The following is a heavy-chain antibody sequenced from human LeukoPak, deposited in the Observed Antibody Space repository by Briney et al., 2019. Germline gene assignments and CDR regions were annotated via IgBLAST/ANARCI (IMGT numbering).Heavy chain of an antibody. CDR2: INHSGST. CDR3: ARTAYYTDGFGWFDP. V-gene: IGHV4-34*01. J-gene: IGHJ5*02. CDR1: GFTFSSYE. Sequence: PGGSLRPSCAASGFTFSSYEMDWVRQPPGKGLEWIGGINHSGSTNYNPSLKSRVTISVDTSKNQFSLKLSSVTAADTAVYYCARTAYYTDGFGWFDPRGQGTLVTVSS. D-gene: IGHD2-8*01.